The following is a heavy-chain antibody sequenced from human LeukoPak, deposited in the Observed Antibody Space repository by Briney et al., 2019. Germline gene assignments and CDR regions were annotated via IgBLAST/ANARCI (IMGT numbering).Heavy chain of an antibody. CDR3: ARDRTGYYDSSGYPLDAFDI. D-gene: IGHD3-22*01. J-gene: IGHJ3*02. CDR1: GGSISSGSYY. Sequence: SETLSLTCTVSGGSISSGSYYWSWIRQPAGQGLEWVGRIYTSGSTNYNPSLKSRVTISVDTSKNQFSLKLSSVTAADTAVYYCARDRTGYYDSSGYPLDAFDIWGQGTMVTVSS. CDR2: IYTSGST. V-gene: IGHV4-61*02.